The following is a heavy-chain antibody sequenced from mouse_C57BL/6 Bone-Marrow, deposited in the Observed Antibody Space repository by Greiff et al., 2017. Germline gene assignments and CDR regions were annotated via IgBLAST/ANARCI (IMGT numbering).Heavy chain of an antibody. CDR3: AGQAHYYDSSYRYFDV. J-gene: IGHJ1*03. Sequence: EVHLVESGGDLVKPGGSLKLSCAASGFTFSSYGMSWVRQTPDKRLEWVATISSGGSYTYYPDSVKGRFTITRDNAKNTMYLQMSSLKSEDTAMYDYAGQAHYYDSSYRYFDVWGTGTTVTVSS. CDR1: GFTFSSYG. D-gene: IGHD1-1*01. CDR2: ISSGGSYT. V-gene: IGHV5-6*01.